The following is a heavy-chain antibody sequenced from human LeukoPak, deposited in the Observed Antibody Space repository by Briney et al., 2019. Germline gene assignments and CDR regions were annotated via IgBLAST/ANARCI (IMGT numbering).Heavy chain of an antibody. CDR1: GFSFSSYA. CDR2: ISGSGDNT. Sequence: TGGSLRLSCAASGFSFSSYAMSWVRQAPGKGLEWVSSISGSGDNTYYAESVKGRFTISRDNSKNTLFLQMNSLRAEDTAVFYCAKRSGYTTGWFFDFWGQGTLVTVSS. D-gene: IGHD6-19*01. V-gene: IGHV3-23*01. J-gene: IGHJ4*02. CDR3: AKRSGYTTGWFFDF.